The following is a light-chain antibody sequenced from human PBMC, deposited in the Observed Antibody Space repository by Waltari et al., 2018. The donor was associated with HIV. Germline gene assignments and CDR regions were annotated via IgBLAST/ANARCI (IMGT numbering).Light chain of an antibody. V-gene: IGKV3-15*01. Sequence: EIVMTQSPATLSVSPGERVTLSCRASQRIASNLVWYQQKPGQAPRPLIYRASSRATGIPARFSGSGSGTEFTLTISSLQSEDFALYYCQKYNNFPLTFGGGTKVEIK. J-gene: IGKJ4*01. CDR2: RAS. CDR3: QKYNNFPLT. CDR1: QRIASN.